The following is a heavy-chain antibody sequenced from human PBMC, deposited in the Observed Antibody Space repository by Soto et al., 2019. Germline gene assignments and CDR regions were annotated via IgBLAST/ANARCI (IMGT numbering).Heavy chain of an antibody. CDR2: ISAYNGNT. J-gene: IGHJ6*03. CDR1: GYTFTIYG. Sequence: GASVKVSCKASGYTFTIYGIISVRQAPGQGLEWMGWISAYNGNTNYAQKLQGRVTMTTDTSTSTAYMELRSLRSDDTAVYYCARYYYYYMDVWGKGTTVTVSS. CDR3: ARYYYYYMDV. V-gene: IGHV1-18*01.